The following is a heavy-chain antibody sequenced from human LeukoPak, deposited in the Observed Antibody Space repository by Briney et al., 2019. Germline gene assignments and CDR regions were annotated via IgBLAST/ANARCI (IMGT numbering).Heavy chain of an antibody. V-gene: IGHV4-38-2*01. CDR3: ARFNSSGYYRLYYYYYYMDV. D-gene: IGHD3-22*01. J-gene: IGHJ6*03. CDR1: GYSISSGYY. CDR2: INHSGGA. Sequence: SETLSLTCAVSGYSISSGYYWGWIRQPPGKGLEWIGSINHSGGAYYNPSLKSRVTMSLDTSKNQFSLKLSSVTAADTAVYYCARFNSSGYYRLYYYYYYMDVWGKGTTVTVSS.